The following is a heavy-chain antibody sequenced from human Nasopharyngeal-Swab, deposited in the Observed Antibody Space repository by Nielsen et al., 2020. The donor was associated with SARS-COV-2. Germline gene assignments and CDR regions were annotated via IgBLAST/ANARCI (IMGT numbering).Heavy chain of an antibody. CDR3: ARETSDDSSGYYYTNWFDP. D-gene: IGHD3-22*01. CDR2: IKQDGSEK. Sequence: WIRQPPGKGLEWVANIKQDGSEKYYVDSVKGRFTISRDDAKNSLYLQMNSLRAEDTAVYYCARETSDDSSGYYYTNWFDPWGQGTLVTVSS. V-gene: IGHV3-7*03. J-gene: IGHJ5*02.